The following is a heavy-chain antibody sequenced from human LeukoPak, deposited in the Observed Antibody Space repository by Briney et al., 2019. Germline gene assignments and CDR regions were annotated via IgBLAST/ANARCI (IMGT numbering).Heavy chain of an antibody. J-gene: IGHJ1*01. CDR3: AREFISVFGGGHPLCF. CDR1: GFTFSSHW. Sequence: GGSLRLSCAASGFTFSSHWMSWIRQAPGKGLEWVANIKQDGSEKYYVDSVKGRFTISRDNAKNSLDLQMNSLRAEDTAVYHCAREFISVFGGGHPLCFWGQGAQVTVSS. D-gene: IGHD3-3*01. CDR2: IKQDGSEK. V-gene: IGHV3-7*01.